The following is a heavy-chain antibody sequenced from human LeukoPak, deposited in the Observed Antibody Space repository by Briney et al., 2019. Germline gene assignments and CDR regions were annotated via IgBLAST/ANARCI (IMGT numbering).Heavy chain of an antibody. J-gene: IGHJ3*02. CDR2: MNPNSGNT. D-gene: IGHD4-11*01. V-gene: IGHV1-8*03. CDR1: GYTFTSYD. Sequence: ASVKVSCKASGYTFTSYDINWVRQATGQGLEWMGWMNPNSGNTGYAQKFQGRVTITRNTSISTAYMELSSLRSEDTAVYYCARAPYHDYSNYGNAFDIWGQGTMVTVSS. CDR3: ARAPYHDYSNYGNAFDI.